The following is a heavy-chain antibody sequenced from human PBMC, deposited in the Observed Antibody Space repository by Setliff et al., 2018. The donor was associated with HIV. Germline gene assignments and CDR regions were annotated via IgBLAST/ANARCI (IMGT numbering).Heavy chain of an antibody. Sequence: SETLSLTCTVSGGSISSGSYYWTWIRQPAGKGLEWIGHLYTSGDTNYNPSLKSRVAIFVDTSKNQFSLRLRSVTAADTAVYYCARGALGPTVTSYYYYYMDVWGKGTTVTVSS. CDR1: GGSISSGSYY. CDR3: ARGALGPTVTSYYYYYMDV. CDR2: LYTSGDT. D-gene: IGHD4-17*01. V-gene: IGHV4-61*09. J-gene: IGHJ6*03.